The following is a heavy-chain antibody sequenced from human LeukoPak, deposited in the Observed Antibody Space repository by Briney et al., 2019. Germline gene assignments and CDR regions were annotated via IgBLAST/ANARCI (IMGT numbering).Heavy chain of an antibody. Sequence: ASVKVSCKVSGYTLTELSMHWVRQAPGKGLEWMGGFDPEDGETIYAQKFQGRVTMTEDTSTDTAYMELSSLRSEDTAVYYCATDFLRPYGELGTYFDYWGQGTLVTVSS. D-gene: IGHD4-17*01. CDR2: FDPEDGET. V-gene: IGHV1-24*01. J-gene: IGHJ4*02. CDR1: GYTLTELS. CDR3: ATDFLRPYGELGTYFDY.